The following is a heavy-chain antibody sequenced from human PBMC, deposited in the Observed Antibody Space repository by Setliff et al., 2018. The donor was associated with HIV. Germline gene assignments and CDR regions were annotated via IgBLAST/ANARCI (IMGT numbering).Heavy chain of an antibody. CDR3: VRDQLRVPERWEFDF. J-gene: IGHJ4*02. V-gene: IGHV3-48*01. D-gene: IGHD1-26*01. CDR2: IPATGTTV. Sequence: GRSLRLPCAASGFCFTGNSLHQVRQAPVEGLDWISYIPATGTTVSYAECVRGRFIISRDFVRNVLYLKMKSLRVEDTALYFCVRDQLRVPERWEFDFWGQGTLVTSPQ. CDR1: GFCFTGNS.